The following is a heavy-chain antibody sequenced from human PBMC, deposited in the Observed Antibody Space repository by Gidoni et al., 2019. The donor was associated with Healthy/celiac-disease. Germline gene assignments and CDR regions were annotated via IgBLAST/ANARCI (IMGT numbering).Heavy chain of an antibody. D-gene: IGHD3-22*01. CDR1: GFTFSSYG. CDR3: ARDRITMIVDDAFDI. CDR2: IWYDGSNK. V-gene: IGHV3-33*01. J-gene: IGHJ3*02. Sequence: QVQLVESGGGVVQPGRSLRLSCAASGFTFSSYGMHWVRQAPGKGLGWVAVIWYDGSNKYYADSVKGRFTISRDNSKNTLYLQMNSLRAEDTAVYYCARDRITMIVDDAFDIWGQGTMVTVSS.